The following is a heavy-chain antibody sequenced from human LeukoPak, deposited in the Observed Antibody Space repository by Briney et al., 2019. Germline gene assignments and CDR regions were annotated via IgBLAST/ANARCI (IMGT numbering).Heavy chain of an antibody. CDR1: GYTFTSYA. CDR3: ASGRDYYAYFDY. J-gene: IGHJ4*02. CDR2: INAGNGNT. V-gene: IGHV1-3*01. Sequence: ASVKVSCKASGYTFTSYAMHWVRQAPGQRLEWMGWINAGNGNTKYSQKFQGRVTITRDTSASTAYMELSSLRSEDTAVYYCASGRDYYAYFDYWGQETLVTVSS. D-gene: IGHD3-10*01.